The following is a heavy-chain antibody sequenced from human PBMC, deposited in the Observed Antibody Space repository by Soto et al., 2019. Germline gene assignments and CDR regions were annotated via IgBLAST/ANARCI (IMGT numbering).Heavy chain of an antibody. Sequence: QVKLQESGPGLVKPSETLSLTCSVSGGSISSGGYYWNWISKNQERGLEWIGYIYYSGNTVLNPSLKSRATIPRDTSKNEFALTLTSLTAADTAVYFCAGASGGAVADFDYWGQGTLVTVSS. CDR2: IYYSGNT. V-gene: IGHV4-31*03. D-gene: IGHD6-19*01. CDR1: GGSISSGGYY. CDR3: AGASGGAVADFDY. J-gene: IGHJ4*02.